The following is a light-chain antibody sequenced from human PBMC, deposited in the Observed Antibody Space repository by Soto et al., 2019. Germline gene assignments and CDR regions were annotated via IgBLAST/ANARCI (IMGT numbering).Light chain of an antibody. CDR3: SAWDDSLNGLV. CDR2: SNN. Sequence: QSVLTQPPSASGTPGQRVTVSCSGSSSNIGSNTVNWYQQLPGTAPKLLIYSNNQRPSGVPDRFSGSKSGTSVSLAISGLQSEEEADYYCSAWDDSLNGLVIGGGTKVTVL. V-gene: IGLV1-44*01. J-gene: IGLJ3*02. CDR1: SSNIGSNT.